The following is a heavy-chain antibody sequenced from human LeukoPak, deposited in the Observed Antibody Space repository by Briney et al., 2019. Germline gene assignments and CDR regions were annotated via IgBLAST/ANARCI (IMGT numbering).Heavy chain of an antibody. D-gene: IGHD2-2*01. CDR1: GFTSSSYS. Sequence: GGSLRLSCAASGFTSSSYSMNWVRQAPGKGLEWVSYISSSSSTIYYADSVKGRFTISRDNAKNSLYLQMNSLRAEDTAVYYCASLDQDIVVVPAAGDGFDIWGQGTMVTVSS. V-gene: IGHV3-48*01. CDR3: ASLDQDIVVVPAAGDGFDI. CDR2: ISSSSSTI. J-gene: IGHJ3*02.